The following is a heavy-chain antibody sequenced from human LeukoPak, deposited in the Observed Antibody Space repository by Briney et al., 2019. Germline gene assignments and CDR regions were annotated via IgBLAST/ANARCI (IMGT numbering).Heavy chain of an antibody. V-gene: IGHV3-23*01. J-gene: IGHJ4*02. Sequence: GGSLRLSCATSGFIFSSYAMSWVRQAPGKGLEWVSVISVSGGSTYYADSVKGRFTISRDSSKKTLYLQMNSLRAEDTAVYYCAKVPSSGWYYFDYWGQGTLVTVSS. CDR2: ISVSGGST. CDR3: AKVPSSGWYYFDY. D-gene: IGHD6-19*01. CDR1: GFIFSSYA.